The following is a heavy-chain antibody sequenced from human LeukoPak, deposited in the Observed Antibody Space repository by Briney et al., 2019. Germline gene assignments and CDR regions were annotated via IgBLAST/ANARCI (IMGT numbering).Heavy chain of an antibody. CDR1: GFTFSTYT. V-gene: IGHV3-21*01. Sequence: GGSLRLSCAASGFTFSTYTMSRVRLAPGKGLEWVSSISSSSSYIFYADSVKGRFTISRDNAKNSLYLQMNSLRAEDTAVYYCARDYYGDYYFDYWGQGTLVTVSS. CDR3: ARDYYGDYYFDY. CDR2: ISSSSSYI. D-gene: IGHD4-17*01. J-gene: IGHJ4*02.